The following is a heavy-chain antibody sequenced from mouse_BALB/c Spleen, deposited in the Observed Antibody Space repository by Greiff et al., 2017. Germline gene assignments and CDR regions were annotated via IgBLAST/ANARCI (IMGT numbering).Heavy chain of an antibody. Sequence: EVNLVESGGGLVQPGGSLRLSCATSGFTFTDYYMSWVRQPPGKALEWLGFIRNKANGYTTEYSASVKGRFTISRDNSQSILYLQMNTLRAENSATYYCARDMGIYYGNYFYAMDYWGQGTSVTVSS. J-gene: IGHJ4*01. D-gene: IGHD2-1*01. CDR3: ARDMGIYYGNYFYAMDY. CDR1: GFTFTDYY. V-gene: IGHV7-3*02. CDR2: IRNKANGYTT.